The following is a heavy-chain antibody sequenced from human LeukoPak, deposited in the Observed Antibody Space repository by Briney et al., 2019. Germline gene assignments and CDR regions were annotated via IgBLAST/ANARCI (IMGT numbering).Heavy chain of an antibody. CDR3: AKAYGGAFDY. CDR1: GFSFSSYA. V-gene: IGHV3-30*04. J-gene: IGHJ4*02. CDR2: ISYDGSNK. D-gene: IGHD4-23*01. Sequence: PGRSLRLSCAASGFSFSSYAMHWVRQAPGKGLEWVAVISYDGSNKYYADSVKGRFTISRDNSKNTLYLQMNSLRAEDTAVYYCAKAYGGAFDYWGQGTLVTVSS.